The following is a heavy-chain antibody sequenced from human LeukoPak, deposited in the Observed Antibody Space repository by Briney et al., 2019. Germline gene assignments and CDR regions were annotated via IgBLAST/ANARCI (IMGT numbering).Heavy chain of an antibody. CDR3: TTEVQLWLEYFDY. Sequence: SGGSLRPSCAASGFTFSNAWMSWVRQAPGKGLEWVGRIKSKTDGGTTDYAAPVKGRFTISRDDSKNTLYLQMNSLKTEDTAVYYCTTEVQLWLEYFDYWGQGTLVTVSS. V-gene: IGHV3-15*01. CDR1: GFTFSNAW. J-gene: IGHJ4*02. CDR2: IKSKTDGGTT. D-gene: IGHD5-18*01.